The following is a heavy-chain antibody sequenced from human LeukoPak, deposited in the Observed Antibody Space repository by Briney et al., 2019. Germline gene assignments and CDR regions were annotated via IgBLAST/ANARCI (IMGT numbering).Heavy chain of an antibody. V-gene: IGHV3-7*03. D-gene: IGHD1-26*01. J-gene: IGHJ6*02. CDR1: GFTFSSYW. CDR2: IKQDGREK. Sequence: GGSLRLSCAASGFTFSSYWMSWVRQAPGKGLEWVANIKQDGREKYYVDSVKGRFTISRDNAKNSLNLQMNSLRAEDSAMYYCARSYSGGYLPNYYYGMDVWGQGTTVTVSS. CDR3: ARSYSGGYLPNYYYGMDV.